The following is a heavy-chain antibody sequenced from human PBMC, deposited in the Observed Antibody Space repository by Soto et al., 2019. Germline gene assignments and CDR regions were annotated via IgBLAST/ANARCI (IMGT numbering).Heavy chain of an antibody. Sequence: GGSLRLSCAASGFIFSTYGMHWVRQAPGKGLEWVAVIWYDGSSEYYADSVKGRFTISRDNSKNTLYLQMNSLRVEDTTVYYCAKGDTSDPFEYWGQGALVTVSS. J-gene: IGHJ4*02. CDR3: AKGDTSDPFEY. CDR2: IWYDGSSE. V-gene: IGHV3-33*06. CDR1: GFIFSTYG. D-gene: IGHD2-2*01.